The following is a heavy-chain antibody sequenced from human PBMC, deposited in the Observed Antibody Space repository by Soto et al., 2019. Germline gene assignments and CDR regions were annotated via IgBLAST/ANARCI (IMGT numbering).Heavy chain of an antibody. J-gene: IGHJ3*02. D-gene: IGHD3-22*01. CDR3: ARQSKIRGYYDSSGYENAFDI. CDR1: GGSISSYY. V-gene: IGHV4-59*08. CDR2: IYYSGST. Sequence: QVQLQESGPGLVKPSETLSLTCTVSGGSISSYYWSWIRQPPGKGLEWIGYIYYSGSTNYNPSLKRRVTISVDTSKNQFSLKLSSVTAADTAVYYCARQSKIRGYYDSSGYENAFDICGQGTMVTVSS.